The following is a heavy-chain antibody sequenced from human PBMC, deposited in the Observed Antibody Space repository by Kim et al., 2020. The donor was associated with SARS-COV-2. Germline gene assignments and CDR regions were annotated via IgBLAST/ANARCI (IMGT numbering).Heavy chain of an antibody. CDR2: ISYDGSNK. Sequence: GGSLRLSCAASGFTFSSYGMHWVRQAPGKGLEWVAVISYDGSNKYYADSVKGRFTISRDNSKNTLYLQMNSLRAEDTAVYYCAKDEAEVATPTYYYDSSGSPTHDYWGQGTLVTVSS. D-gene: IGHD3-22*01. CDR3: AKDEAEVATPTYYYDSSGSPTHDY. J-gene: IGHJ4*02. V-gene: IGHV3-30*18. CDR1: GFTFSSYG.